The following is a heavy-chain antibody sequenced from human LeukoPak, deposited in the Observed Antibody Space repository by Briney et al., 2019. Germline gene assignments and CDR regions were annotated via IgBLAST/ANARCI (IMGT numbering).Heavy chain of an antibody. D-gene: IGHD2-2*01. CDR1: GITLSNYG. V-gene: IGHV3-23*01. Sequence: GGSLRLSCAVSGITLSNYGMSWVRQAPGKGREWVSGISGSGGSTYYADSVKGRFTISRDNSKNTLYLQMNSLRAEDTAVYYCAKVVLSSTRGLVGYYYGMDVWGQGTTVTVSS. CDR3: AKVVLSSTRGLVGYYYGMDV. J-gene: IGHJ6*02. CDR2: ISGSGGST.